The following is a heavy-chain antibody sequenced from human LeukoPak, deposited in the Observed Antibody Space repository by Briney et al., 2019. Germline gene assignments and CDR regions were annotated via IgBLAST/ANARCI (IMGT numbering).Heavy chain of an antibody. J-gene: IGHJ6*03. CDR3: ARGTYCSSTSCYGGGYYYMDV. D-gene: IGHD2-2*01. Sequence: GRSLSLSCAASGFTFSSYAMSWVRQAPGKGLEWVSAISGSGGSTYYADSVKGRFTISRDNSKNTLYLQMNSLRAEDTAVYYCARGTYCSSTSCYGGGYYYMDVWGKGTTVTVSS. V-gene: IGHV3-23*01. CDR2: ISGSGGST. CDR1: GFTFSSYA.